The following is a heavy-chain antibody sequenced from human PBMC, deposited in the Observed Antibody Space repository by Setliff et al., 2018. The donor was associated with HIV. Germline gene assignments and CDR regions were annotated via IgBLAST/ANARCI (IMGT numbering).Heavy chain of an antibody. CDR1: GGSFSGYY. CDR3: AGLTGTDFDY. D-gene: IGHD1-20*01. Sequence: PSETLSLTCAVYGGSFSGYYWSWIRQPPGKGLEWIGEINHYGSTNYNPSLKSRVTISVDTSKNQFSLKLRSVTAADTAVYYCAGLTGTDFDYWGQGTLVTVSS. V-gene: IGHV4-34*01. CDR2: INHYGST. J-gene: IGHJ4*02.